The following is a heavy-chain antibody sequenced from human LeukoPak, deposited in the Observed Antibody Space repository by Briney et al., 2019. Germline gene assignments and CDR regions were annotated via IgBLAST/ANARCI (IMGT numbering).Heavy chain of an antibody. D-gene: IGHD2-2*01. CDR3: ARASYCSGTKCHNLAWFGP. CDR2: ISTTGST. V-gene: IGHV4-4*07. Sequence: SETLSLTCGVSGGSMNNFYWSWIRQPAGKGLEWIGRISTTGSTKCNRSLKSRVTLLVDTSKNQFSLKLASVIAADTAVYYCARASYCSGTKCHNLAWFGPWGQGTPVTVSS. J-gene: IGHJ5*02. CDR1: GGSMNNFY.